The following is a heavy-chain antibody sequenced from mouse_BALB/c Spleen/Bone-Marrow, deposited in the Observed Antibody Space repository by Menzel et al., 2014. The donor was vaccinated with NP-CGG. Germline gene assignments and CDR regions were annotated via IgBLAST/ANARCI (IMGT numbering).Heavy chain of an antibody. CDR3: ARSDGYRTMDY. D-gene: IGHD2-3*01. CDR2: IYPGDGDT. Sequence: QVQLKESGPELVKPWASVKISCKASGYAFSSSWMNWVKQRPGQGLEWIGRIYPGDGDTNYNGKFKGKATLTADKSSSTAYMQLSSLTSVDSAVYFCARSDGYRTMDYWGQGTPVTGSS. CDR1: GYAFSSSW. V-gene: IGHV1-82*01. J-gene: IGHJ4*01.